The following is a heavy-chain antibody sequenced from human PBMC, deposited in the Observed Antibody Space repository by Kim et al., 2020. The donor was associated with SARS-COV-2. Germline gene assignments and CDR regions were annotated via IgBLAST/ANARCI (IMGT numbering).Heavy chain of an antibody. Sequence: ASVKVSCKASGYTFTTYPIHWVRQARGQSLEWMGWINAGNGNTKYSHKFRGRATITSDTSASTVYLELSSLRSEDTAVYYCTREHRAGRWFDLWGQGTLV. V-gene: IGHV1-3*01. J-gene: IGHJ5*02. CDR2: INAGNGNT. CDR3: TREHRAGRWFDL. CDR1: GYTFTTYP.